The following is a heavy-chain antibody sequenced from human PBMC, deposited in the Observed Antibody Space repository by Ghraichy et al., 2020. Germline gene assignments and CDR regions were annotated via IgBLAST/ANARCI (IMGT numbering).Heavy chain of an antibody. CDR2: ISYDGKNK. V-gene: IGHV3-30*18. CDR1: GFTFSNFG. J-gene: IGHJ4*02. Sequence: GGSLRLSCEASGFTFSNFGMHWVRQAPGKGLEWVAVISYDGKNKYYEDSVKGRFTISRDNSRNTLDLQMNSLRADDTAVYYCAKGGSSGWWDEIDYWGQGTLVAVSS. CDR3: AKGGSSGWWDEIDY. D-gene: IGHD6-19*01.